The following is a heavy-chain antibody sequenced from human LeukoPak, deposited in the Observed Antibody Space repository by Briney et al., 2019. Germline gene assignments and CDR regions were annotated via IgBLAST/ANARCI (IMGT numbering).Heavy chain of an antibody. J-gene: IGHJ4*02. CDR3: AREEGPLLWFGESPVGFDY. D-gene: IGHD3-10*01. Sequence: VSVKVSCKASGYTFTGYYMHWLRQAPGQGLEWMGWINPNSGGTNYAQKFQGRVTMTRDTSISTAYMELSRLRSDDTAVYYCAREEGPLLWFGESPVGFDYWGQGTLVTVSS. CDR2: INPNSGGT. CDR1: GYTFTGYY. V-gene: IGHV1-2*02.